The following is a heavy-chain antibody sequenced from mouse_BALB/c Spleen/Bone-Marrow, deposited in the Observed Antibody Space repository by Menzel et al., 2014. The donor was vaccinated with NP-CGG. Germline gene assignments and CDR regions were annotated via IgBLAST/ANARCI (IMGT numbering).Heavy chain of an antibody. V-gene: IGHV2-5*01. CDR3: AKIGTTTGAMDY. CDR2: IWRGGST. D-gene: IGHD2-14*01. J-gene: IGHJ4*01. Sequence: VQLQESGPGLVQPSQSLSITCTVSGFSLTSYGVHWVRQSPGKGLEWLGVIWRGGSTDYNAAFMSRLSITKDNSKSQVFFKMNSLQADDTAIYYCAKIGTTTGAMDYWGQGTLVTVSS. CDR1: GFSLTSYG.